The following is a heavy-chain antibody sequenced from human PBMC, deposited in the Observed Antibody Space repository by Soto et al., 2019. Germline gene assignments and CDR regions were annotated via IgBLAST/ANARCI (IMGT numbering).Heavy chain of an antibody. CDR3: ASAPGIYGSGRYLVY. Sequence: GESLKISCKGSGYSFTSYWIGWVRQMPGKGLEWMGIIYPGDSDTRYSPSFQGQVTISADKSISTAYLQWSSLKASDTAMYYCASAPGIYGSGRYLVYWGQGTLVTVSS. CDR2: IYPGDSDT. D-gene: IGHD3-10*01. J-gene: IGHJ4*02. V-gene: IGHV5-51*01. CDR1: GYSFTSYW.